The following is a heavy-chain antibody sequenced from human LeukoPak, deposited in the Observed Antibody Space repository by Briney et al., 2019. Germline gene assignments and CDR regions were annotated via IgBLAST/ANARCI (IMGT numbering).Heavy chain of an antibody. CDR1: GFTFSSYG. V-gene: IGHV3-30*18. Sequence: PGGSLRLSCAAAGFTFSSYGMHWVRQAPGKGLEWVALISSDGSNKYYADSVKGRFTISRDKSKSTLSLQMNGLRAEDTAVYCCAKGADLGQWNVDYWGQGTLVTVSS. CDR3: AKGADLGQWNVDY. D-gene: IGHD1-1*01. CDR2: ISSDGSNK. J-gene: IGHJ4*02.